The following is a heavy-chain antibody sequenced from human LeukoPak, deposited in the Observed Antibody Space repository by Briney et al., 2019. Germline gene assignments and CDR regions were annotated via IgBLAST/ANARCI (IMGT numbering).Heavy chain of an antibody. CDR1: GFTVSNDY. CDR2: IYGGGDT. CDR3: TGLLPSSHHFFDS. D-gene: IGHD6-6*01. Sequence: GGSLRLSCAVSGFTVSNDYMSWVRQAPGKGLEWVSVIYGGGDTYYADSVRGRFTISRDNFENTLFLQMDSLRAEDTAVYYCTGLLPSSHHFFDSWGQGTLVTVSS. J-gene: IGHJ4*02. V-gene: IGHV3-53*01.